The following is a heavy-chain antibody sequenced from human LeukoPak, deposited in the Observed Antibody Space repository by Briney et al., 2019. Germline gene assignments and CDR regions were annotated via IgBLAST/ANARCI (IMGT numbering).Heavy chain of an antibody. CDR3: AKIVHYYDSSGYYS. V-gene: IGHV3-30*02. CDR1: GFTFSSYG. D-gene: IGHD3-22*01. J-gene: IGHJ4*02. Sequence: GGSLRLSCAASGFTFSSYGMHWVRQAPGKGLEWVAFIRCDGSNKYYADSVRGRFTISRDNSKNTLYLQMNSLRAEDTAVYYCAKIVHYYDSSGYYSWGQGTLVTVSS. CDR2: IRCDGSNK.